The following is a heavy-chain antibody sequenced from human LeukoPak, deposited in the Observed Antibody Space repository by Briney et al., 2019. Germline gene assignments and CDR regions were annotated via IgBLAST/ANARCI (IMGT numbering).Heavy chain of an antibody. CDR1: GYTSAGYY. CDR2: INANSGGT. Sequence: GASVKVSCKASGYTSAGYYMYWVRQAPGQGLEWVGWINANSGGTNYAQDFQGRVTMTRDTSISTAYMELSRLRSDDTAVYYCARDYGGNSFDYWGQGTLVAVSS. D-gene: IGHD4-23*01. CDR3: ARDYGGNSFDY. J-gene: IGHJ4*02. V-gene: IGHV1-2*02.